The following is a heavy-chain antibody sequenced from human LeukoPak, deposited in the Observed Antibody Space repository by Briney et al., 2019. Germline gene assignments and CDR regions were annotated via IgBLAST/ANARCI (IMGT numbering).Heavy chain of an antibody. CDR1: GGTSSSYA. CDR3: ARVPLGYCSGGSCYSRYYYYYMDV. J-gene: IGHJ6*03. Sequence: ASVKVSCKASGGTSSSYAISWVRQAPGQGLEWMGGIIPIFGTANYAQKFQGRVTITADESTSTAYMELSSLRSEDTAVYYCARVPLGYCSGGSCYSRYYYYYMDVWGKGTTVTISS. D-gene: IGHD2-15*01. V-gene: IGHV1-69*13. CDR2: IIPIFGTA.